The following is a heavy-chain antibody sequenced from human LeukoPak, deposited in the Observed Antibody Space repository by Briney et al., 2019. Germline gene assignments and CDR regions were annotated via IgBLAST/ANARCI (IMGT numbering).Heavy chain of an antibody. J-gene: IGHJ4*02. Sequence: GGSLRLSCAASGFTFSSYDMHWVRQATGKGLEWVSAIGTAGDTYYPGSVKGRFTISRENAKNSLYLQMNSLRAEDTAVYYCARAPYGDYIDYWGQGTLVTVSS. CDR2: IGTAGDT. CDR1: GFTFSSYD. D-gene: IGHD4-17*01. V-gene: IGHV3-13*01. CDR3: ARAPYGDYIDY.